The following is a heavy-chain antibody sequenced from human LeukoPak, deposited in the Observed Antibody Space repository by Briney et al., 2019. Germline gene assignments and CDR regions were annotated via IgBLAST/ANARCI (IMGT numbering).Heavy chain of an antibody. V-gene: IGHV3-11*01. Sequence: PGGSLRLSCAASGFTFSDYYMIWIRQAPGKGLEWVSYISSSGSTIYYADSVKGRFTISRDNAKNSLYLQMNSLRAEDTAVYYCAREAYDYVWGSYRVFDYWGQGTLVTVSS. J-gene: IGHJ4*02. CDR1: GFTFSDYY. CDR2: ISSSGSTI. CDR3: AREAYDYVWGSYRVFDY. D-gene: IGHD3-16*02.